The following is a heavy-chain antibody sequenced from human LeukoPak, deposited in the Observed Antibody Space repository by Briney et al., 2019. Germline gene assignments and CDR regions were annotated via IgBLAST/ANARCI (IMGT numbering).Heavy chain of an antibody. CDR2: INPNSGGT. CDR1: GCTFTGYY. CDR3: ARETKYSESSTDY. V-gene: IGHV1-2*02. J-gene: IGHJ4*02. Sequence: GASVKVSCKASGCTFTGYYMHWVRQAPGQGLEWMGWINPNSGGTNYAQKFQGRVTMTRDTSISTAYMELSRLRSDDTAVYYCARETKYSESSTDYWGQGTLVTVSS. D-gene: IGHD1-26*01.